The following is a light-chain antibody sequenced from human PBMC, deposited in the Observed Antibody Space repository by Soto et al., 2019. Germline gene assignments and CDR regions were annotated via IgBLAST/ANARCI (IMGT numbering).Light chain of an antibody. V-gene: IGKV3-20*01. CDR1: QSVSGSY. Sequence: EIVLTQSPGTLSLSPGERATLSCRASQSVSGSYLAWYQQKPGQAPRLLIYDASSRATGIPDRFSGSGSGTDFTLTISRLEPEDFAVYYCQQYGSSALTFGGGTKVDI. CDR3: QQYGSSALT. J-gene: IGKJ4*01. CDR2: DAS.